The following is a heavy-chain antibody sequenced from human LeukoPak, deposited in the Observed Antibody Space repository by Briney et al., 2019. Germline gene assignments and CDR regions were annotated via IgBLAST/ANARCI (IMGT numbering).Heavy chain of an antibody. J-gene: IGHJ5*02. CDR3: ARGNTYYDYVWGSYRSNWFDP. CDR1: GGSISSSYYY. Sequence: SETLSLTCTVSGGSISSSYYYWGWIRQPPGKGLEWIGSIYYSGSTYYNPSLKSRVTISVDTSKNQFSLKLSSVTAADTAVYYCARGNTYYDYVWGSYRSNWFDPWGQGTLVTVSS. V-gene: IGHV4-39*01. D-gene: IGHD3-16*02. CDR2: IYYSGST.